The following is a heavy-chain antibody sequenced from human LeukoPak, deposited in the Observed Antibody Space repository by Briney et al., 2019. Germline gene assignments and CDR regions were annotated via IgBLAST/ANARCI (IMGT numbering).Heavy chain of an antibody. J-gene: IGHJ4*02. V-gene: IGHV1-69*01. Sequence: SVKVSCKASGGTFISYAISWVRQAPGQGLEWMGGIIPIFGTANYAQKFQGRVTITADESTSTAYMELSSLRSEDTAVYYCATNIRDDYGGNSDYWGQGTLVTVSS. CDR3: ATNIRDDYGGNSDY. D-gene: IGHD4-23*01. CDR1: GGTFISYA. CDR2: IIPIFGTA.